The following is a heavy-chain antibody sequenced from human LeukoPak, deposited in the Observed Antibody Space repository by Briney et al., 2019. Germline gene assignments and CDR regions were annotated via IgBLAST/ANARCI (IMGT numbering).Heavy chain of an antibody. V-gene: IGHV3-49*03. D-gene: IGHD3-3*01. CDR3: TVLRFLEWLSENY. CDR2: IRSKAYGGTT. CDR1: GFTFGDYA. J-gene: IGHJ4*02. Sequence: GGSLRLSCTASGFTFGDYAMSWFRQAPGKGLEWVGFIRSKAYGGTTEYAASVKGRFTISRDDSKSIAYLQMNSPKTEDTAVYYCTVLRFLEWLSENYWGQGTLVTVSS.